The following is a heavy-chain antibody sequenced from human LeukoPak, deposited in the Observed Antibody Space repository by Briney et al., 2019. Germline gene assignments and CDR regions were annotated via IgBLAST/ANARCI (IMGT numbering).Heavy chain of an antibody. CDR1: GGSISGYY. CDR2: IYYNGST. D-gene: IGHD4-23*01. V-gene: IGHV4-59*01. J-gene: IGHJ2*01. Sequence: SETLSLTCSVSGGSISGYYWSWIRQPPGKGLEWIGFIYYNGSTNYNPSLKSRITISVDTSKNQFSLKLDSVTAADTAIFYCARIRRYDYDGFRPGWVYWYFDVWGRGTLVTVSS. CDR3: ARIRRYDYDGFRPGWVYWYFDV.